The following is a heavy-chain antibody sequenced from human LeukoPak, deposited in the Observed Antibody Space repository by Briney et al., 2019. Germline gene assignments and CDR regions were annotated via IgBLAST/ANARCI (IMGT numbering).Heavy chain of an antibody. CDR2: ISHTGST. CDR1: GGSISSSSYY. V-gene: IGHV4-39*01. J-gene: IGHJ6*02. Sequence: SETLSLTCTVSGGSISSSSYYWGWIRQPPGKGLESIGTISHTGSTYYNPSLKSRVTISIDASKNQFSLKLSSVTAADTAVFYCARHWGTASRPDYYHSVDVWGQGTTVTVSS. CDR3: ARHWGTASRPDYYHSVDV. D-gene: IGHD6-6*01.